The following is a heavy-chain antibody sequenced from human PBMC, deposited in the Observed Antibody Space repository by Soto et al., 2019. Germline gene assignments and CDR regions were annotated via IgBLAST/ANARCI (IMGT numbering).Heavy chain of an antibody. CDR1: GDTFSSYT. D-gene: IGHD2-21*02. V-gene: IGHV1-69*02. CDR3: ASRRYCGADCYSNYYYGMDV. CDR2: IIPILGIT. Sequence: QVQLVQSGAELKKPGSSVKVSCRASGDTFSSYTVSWVRQAPGQGLEWMGRIIPILGITNYAQKFQGRVTIPADKSRTTAYMELSTLSSDDTAIYYCASRRYCGADCYSNYYYGMDVWGQGTSVTVSS. J-gene: IGHJ6*02.